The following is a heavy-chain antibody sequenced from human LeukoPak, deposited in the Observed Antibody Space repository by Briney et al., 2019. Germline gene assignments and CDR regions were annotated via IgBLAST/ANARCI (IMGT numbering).Heavy chain of an antibody. CDR3: ARAYYYDSSGSSMYYFDY. Sequence: SGTLSLTCAVSGGSISSSNWWSWVRQPPGKGLEWIGEIYHSGSTNYNPSLKSRVTISVDKSKNQFSLKLSSVTAADTAVYYCARAYYYDSSGSSMYYFDYWAREPWSPSPQ. J-gene: IGHJ4*02. D-gene: IGHD3-22*01. V-gene: IGHV4-4*02. CDR2: IYHSGST. CDR1: GGSISSSNW.